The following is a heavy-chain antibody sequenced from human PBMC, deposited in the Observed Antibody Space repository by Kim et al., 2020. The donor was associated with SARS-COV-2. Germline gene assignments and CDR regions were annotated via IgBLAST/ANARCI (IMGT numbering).Heavy chain of an antibody. CDR3: ARETYYYDTSGESTRWFDR. V-gene: IGHV3-30*07. J-gene: IGHJ5*02. D-gene: IGHD3-22*01. Sequence: GRFTISRDNSKNTLYLKMRSLRVEDTAVYYCARETYYYDTSGESTRWFDRWGQGTLVTVSS.